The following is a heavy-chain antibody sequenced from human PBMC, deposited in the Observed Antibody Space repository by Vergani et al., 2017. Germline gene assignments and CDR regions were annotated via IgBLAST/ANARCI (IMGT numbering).Heavy chain of an antibody. Sequence: EVQLLESGGDLVQPGGSLRLSCAASGFTFNHYAMNWVRQAPGKGLEWVSGISGSGGSTYYAGSVKGRFTISRDSSKNTLYLQMTDLRAEDTATYYCAKVCGSTSCPYWGGAFDVWGHGTMVTVSS. CDR2: ISGSGGST. D-gene: IGHD2-2*01. CDR1: GFTFNHYA. CDR3: AKVCGSTSCPYWGGAFDV. J-gene: IGHJ3*01. V-gene: IGHV3-23*01.